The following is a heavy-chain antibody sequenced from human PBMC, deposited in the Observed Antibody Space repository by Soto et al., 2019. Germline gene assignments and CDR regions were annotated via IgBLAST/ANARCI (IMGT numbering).Heavy chain of an antibody. Sequence: GGSLRLSCAASGFTFSGSAMHWVRQASGKGLEWVGRIRSKANSYATAYAASVKGRFTTSRDDSKNTAYLQMNSLKTEDTAVYYCTTTPPYSYDFQGPDIWGQGTMVTVSS. V-gene: IGHV3-73*01. D-gene: IGHD5-18*01. CDR1: GFTFSGSA. CDR3: TTTPPYSYDFQGPDI. J-gene: IGHJ3*02. CDR2: IRSKANSYAT.